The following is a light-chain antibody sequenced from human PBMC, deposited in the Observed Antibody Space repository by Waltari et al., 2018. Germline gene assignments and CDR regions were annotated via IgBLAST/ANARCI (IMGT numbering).Light chain of an antibody. CDR2: GAS. J-gene: IGKJ4*01. V-gene: IGKV3-20*01. Sequence: EIVLTQSPDTLSLSPGERATLSCRASQSVSRSYLAWYQQKLGQAPRLLIYGASSRATGIPDRFSGSGSGTDFTLTISRLEPEDCAVDYCQQYGSSRTFGGGTKVEIK. CDR1: QSVSRSY. CDR3: QQYGSSRT.